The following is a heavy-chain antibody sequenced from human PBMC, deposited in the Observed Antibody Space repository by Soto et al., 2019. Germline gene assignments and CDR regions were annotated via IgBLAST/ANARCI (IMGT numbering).Heavy chain of an antibody. Sequence: GGSLRLSCAASGFTFSSYGMHWVRQAPGKGLEWVAIISYDGSNEYYADSVKGRFTISRDNSKNTLYLQMNSLRAEDTAVFYCAKDFSPPHLLAYCTSTSCSTFDYWGQGTLVTVSS. CDR3: AKDFSPPHLLAYCTSTSCSTFDY. CDR2: ISYDGSNE. V-gene: IGHV3-30*18. D-gene: IGHD2-2*01. CDR1: GFTFSSYG. J-gene: IGHJ4*02.